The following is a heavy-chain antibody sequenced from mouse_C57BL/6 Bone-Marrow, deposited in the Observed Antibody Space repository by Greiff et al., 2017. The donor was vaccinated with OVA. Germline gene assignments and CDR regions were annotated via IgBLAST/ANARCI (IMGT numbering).Heavy chain of an antibody. D-gene: IGHD3-1*01. CDR1: GYTFTDYN. CDR2: INPNNGGT. J-gene: IGHJ4*01. V-gene: IGHV1-18*01. CDR3: ARLIGGVGAMDY. Sequence: VQLQQSGPELVKPGASVKIPCKASGYTFTDYNMDWVKQSHGKSLEWIGAINPNNGGTIYNQKFKGKATLTVDKSSSTAYMELRSLTSEDTAVYYCARLIGGVGAMDYWGQGTSVTVSA.